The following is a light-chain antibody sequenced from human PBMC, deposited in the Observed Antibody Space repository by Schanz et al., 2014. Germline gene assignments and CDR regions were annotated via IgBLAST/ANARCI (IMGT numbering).Light chain of an antibody. CDR3: QQRSTWLWT. CDR1: QSVSNRY. Sequence: EIVLTQSPGTLSLSPGERATLSCRASQSVSNRYLAWHQQKPGQAPRLLIYGASSRATGIPARFSGSGSGTDFTLTISSLEPEDFAVYYCQQRSTWLWTFGQGTKVEIK. V-gene: IGKV3D-20*02. J-gene: IGKJ1*01. CDR2: GAS.